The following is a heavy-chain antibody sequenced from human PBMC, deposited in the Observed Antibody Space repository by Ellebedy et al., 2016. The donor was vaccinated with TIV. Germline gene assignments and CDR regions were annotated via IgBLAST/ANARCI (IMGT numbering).Heavy chain of an antibody. D-gene: IGHD3-9*01. CDR3: ARDRSNVLTGTELDF. J-gene: IGHJ4*02. CDR1: GYTFTSYG. CDR2: ISGYNGHT. V-gene: IGHV1-18*04. Sequence: ASVKVSCKTSGYTFTSYGISWVRQAPGQGLEWMGWISGYNGHTNYAQKVQGRVTVTTDTSTNTAYMELRSLRPDDTAVYYCARDRSNVLTGTELDFWGQGTVVTVSS.